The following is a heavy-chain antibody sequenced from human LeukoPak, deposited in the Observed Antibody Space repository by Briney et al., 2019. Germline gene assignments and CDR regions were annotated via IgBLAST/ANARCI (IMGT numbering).Heavy chain of an antibody. V-gene: IGHV4-61*02. CDR3: ARGQVQGSRYFDY. Sequence: KASETLSLTCTVSGGSISSGSYYWSWIRQPAGKGLEWIGRIYTSGSTNYNPSLKSRVTISVDTSKNQFSLKLSSVTAADTAVYYCARGQVQGSRYFDYWGQGTLVTVSS. CDR1: GGSISSGSYY. J-gene: IGHJ4*02. D-gene: IGHD2-15*01. CDR2: IYTSGST.